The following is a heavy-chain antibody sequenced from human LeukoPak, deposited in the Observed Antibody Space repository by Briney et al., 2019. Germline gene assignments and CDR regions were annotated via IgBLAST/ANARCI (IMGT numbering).Heavy chain of an antibody. Sequence: GGSLRLSCPASRLTLSSLSMSWVRQTPGEALEGVANINQDRGEKDYVESVMRRFTISRDNAETSLFLQMNSLRAEDTAMYYCARDYYDTSCYSRYFYNWFDPWSQGTLVTVSS. CDR3: ARDYYDTSCYSRYFYNWFDP. D-gene: IGHD3-22*01. V-gene: IGHV3-7*01. CDR2: INQDRGEK. J-gene: IGHJ5*02. CDR1: RLTLSSLS.